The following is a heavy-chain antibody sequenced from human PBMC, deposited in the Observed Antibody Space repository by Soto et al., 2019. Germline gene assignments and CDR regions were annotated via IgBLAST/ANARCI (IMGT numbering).Heavy chain of an antibody. Sequence: ASVKVSCKASGYTFTSYGTSWVGQAPGQGLEWMGWISAYNGNTNYAQKLQGRVTMTTDTSTSTAYMELRSLRSDDTAVYYCARGITLVRGVTQNNWFDPGGQGTLVTVSS. CDR1: GYTFTSYG. D-gene: IGHD3-10*01. J-gene: IGHJ5*02. V-gene: IGHV1-18*04. CDR3: ARGITLVRGVTQNNWFDP. CDR2: ISAYNGNT.